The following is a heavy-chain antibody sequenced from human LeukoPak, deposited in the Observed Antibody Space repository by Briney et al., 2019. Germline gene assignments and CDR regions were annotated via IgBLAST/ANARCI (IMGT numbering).Heavy chain of an antibody. Sequence: PSETLSLTCTVSGGSISSSSYYWGWIRQPPGKGLEWIGSIYYSGSTYYNPSLKSRVTISVDTSKNQFSLKLSSVTDADTAVYYCARRSLDTSGYFDYWGQGTLVTVSS. CDR3: ARRSLDTSGYFDY. J-gene: IGHJ4*02. V-gene: IGHV4-39*01. D-gene: IGHD3-22*01. CDR2: IYYSGST. CDR1: GGSISSSSYY.